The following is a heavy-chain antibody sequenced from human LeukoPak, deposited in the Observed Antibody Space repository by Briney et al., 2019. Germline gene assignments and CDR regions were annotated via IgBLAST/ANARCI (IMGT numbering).Heavy chain of an antibody. V-gene: IGHV3-72*01. CDR2: ARNKAKSYTK. CDR3: ASLTMGSLYGMKV. Sequence: GGSLTLSCAASGFTFSYHYMVWVRQAAGKGREWVGRARNKAKSYTKESAAYVQGRLTISREGAENSLYLKMNNLTAEDTAVYYCASLTMGSLYGMKVWGQGTTVTVSS. D-gene: IGHD4/OR15-4a*01. J-gene: IGHJ6*01. CDR1: GFTFSYHY.